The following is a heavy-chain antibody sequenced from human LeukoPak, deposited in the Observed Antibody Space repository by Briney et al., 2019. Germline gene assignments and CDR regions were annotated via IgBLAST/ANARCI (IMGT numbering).Heavy chain of an antibody. CDR2: ISPGGGTT. CDR1: GFSFSNEA. V-gene: IGHV3-23*01. D-gene: IGHD3-10*01. CDR3: ARGNTMVRGVSWIAFDI. J-gene: IGHJ3*02. Sequence: GGSLRLSCAVSGFSFSNEAMGWVRQLRGGGLEWVSTISPGGGTTYYADSVKGRFTISRDNSKNTLYLQMNSLRAEDTAVYYCARGNTMVRGVSWIAFDIWGQGTMVTVSS.